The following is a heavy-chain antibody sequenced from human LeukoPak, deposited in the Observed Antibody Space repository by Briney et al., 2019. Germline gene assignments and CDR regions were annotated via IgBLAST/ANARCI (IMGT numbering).Heavy chain of an antibody. Sequence: ASVKVSCKASGYTFTGYYMHWVRQARGQGLEWMGWINPNGGGTNYAQKFQGRVTMTRDTSISTAYMELSRLRSDDTAVYYCARGKRIAAAGRGRNWFDPWGPGTLVTVSS. CDR3: ARGKRIAAAGRGRNWFDP. D-gene: IGHD6-13*01. V-gene: IGHV1-2*02. CDR2: INPNGGGT. CDR1: GYTFTGYY. J-gene: IGHJ5*02.